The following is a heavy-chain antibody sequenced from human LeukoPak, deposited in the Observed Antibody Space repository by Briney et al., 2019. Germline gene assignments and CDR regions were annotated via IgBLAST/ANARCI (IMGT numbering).Heavy chain of an antibody. CDR3: VRGDRGWQLLRHFDY. CDR2: ISSIGSAL. CDR1: GFNFGDYY. Sequence: GGSLRLSCGVSGFNFGDYYMAWIRQAPGKGLEWVSHISSIGSALYYADSVKGRFTISRDNSKNSLYLQMSGLGADDTAVYYCVRGDRGWQLLRHFDYWGQGTLVTVSS. D-gene: IGHD2-15*01. V-gene: IGHV3-11*01. J-gene: IGHJ4*02.